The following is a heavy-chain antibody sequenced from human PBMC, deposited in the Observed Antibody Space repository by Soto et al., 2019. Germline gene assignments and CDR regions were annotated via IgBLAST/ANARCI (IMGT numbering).Heavy chain of an antibody. D-gene: IGHD3-22*01. J-gene: IGHJ6*02. Sequence: GASVKVSCKASGFTFTSFYMHWVRQAPGQGPEWMGIMHPYGGSTGYAQKFQGRVTLTRDTSTRTDYMELSSLRSDDTAVYYCAILYHYDSGDYYSNYQYYGMDVWGQGTTVTVSS. CDR2: MHPYGGST. V-gene: IGHV1-46*01. CDR3: AILYHYDSGDYYSNYQYYGMDV. CDR1: GFTFTSFY.